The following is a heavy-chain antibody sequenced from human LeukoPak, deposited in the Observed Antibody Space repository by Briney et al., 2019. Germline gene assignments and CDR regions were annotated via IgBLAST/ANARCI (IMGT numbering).Heavy chain of an antibody. D-gene: IGHD5-24*01. CDR1: GYSFTNYW. J-gene: IGHJ4*02. Sequence: GESLKISCRGSGYSFTNYWISWVRQMPGKGLEWMGIIYPGDSDTRYSPSFQGQVTISADKSISTAYLQWSSLKASNTAMYYCAGPMVEMATIYHYWGRGTLVTVSS. V-gene: IGHV5-51*01. CDR3: AGPMVEMATIYHY. CDR2: IYPGDSDT.